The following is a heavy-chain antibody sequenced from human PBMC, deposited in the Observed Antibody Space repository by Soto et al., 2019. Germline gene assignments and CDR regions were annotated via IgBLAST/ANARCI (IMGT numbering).Heavy chain of an antibody. CDR1: GGSISSSSYY. V-gene: IGHV4-39*01. D-gene: IGHD3-10*01. J-gene: IGHJ6*02. Sequence: PSETLSLTCTVSGGSISSSSYYWGWIRQPPGKGLEWIGSIYYSGSTYYNPSLKSRVTISVDTSKNQFSLKLSSVTAADTAVYYCARQDNYYGSGSYSTFHTQYYYGMDVWGQGTTVTV. CDR3: ARQDNYYGSGSYSTFHTQYYYGMDV. CDR2: IYYSGST.